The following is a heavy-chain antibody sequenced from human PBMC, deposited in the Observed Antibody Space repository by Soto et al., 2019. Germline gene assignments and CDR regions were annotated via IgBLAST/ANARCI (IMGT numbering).Heavy chain of an antibody. CDR1: GFTVSSHA. CDR2: ITADGGT. Sequence: EVQVSESGGGLVQPGGSLRLSCEGSGFTVSSHAMTWIRQAPGKGPEWVSTITADGGTYYADSVKGRFAMSRDTSEKILYLQMNSLGAEDTAAYYCAPHVSCSGGSCQYDAFAIRGQGTMVTVSS. D-gene: IGHD2-15*01. J-gene: IGHJ3*02. CDR3: APHVSCSGGSCQYDAFAI. V-gene: IGHV3-23*01.